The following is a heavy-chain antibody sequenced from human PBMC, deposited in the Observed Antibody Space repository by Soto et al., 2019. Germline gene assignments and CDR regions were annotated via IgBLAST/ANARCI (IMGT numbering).Heavy chain of an antibody. Sequence: LRLSCAASGFTFDDYAMHWVRQAPGKGLEWVSGISWNSGSIGYADSVKGRFTISRDNAKNSLYLQMNSLRAEDTALYYCAKDNWGKDDFWSGYLRYFDYWGQGTLVTVSS. CDR3: AKDNWGKDDFWSGYLRYFDY. J-gene: IGHJ4*02. V-gene: IGHV3-9*01. CDR1: GFTFDDYA. CDR2: ISWNSGSI. D-gene: IGHD3-3*01.